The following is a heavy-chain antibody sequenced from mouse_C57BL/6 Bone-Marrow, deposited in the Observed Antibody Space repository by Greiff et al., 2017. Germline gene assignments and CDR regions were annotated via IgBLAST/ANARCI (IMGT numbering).Heavy chain of an antibody. V-gene: IGHV1-50*01. Sequence: QVQLQQPGAELVKPGASVKLSCKASGYTFTSYWMQWVKQRPGQGLEWIGEIDPSDSYTNYNQKFKGKATLTVDTSSSTAYMQLSSLTSEDSAVYYCARVGGWPIFDDWGQGTTLTVSS. D-gene: IGHD3-3*01. CDR2: IDPSDSYT. CDR1: GYTFTSYW. J-gene: IGHJ2*01. CDR3: ARVGGWPIFDD.